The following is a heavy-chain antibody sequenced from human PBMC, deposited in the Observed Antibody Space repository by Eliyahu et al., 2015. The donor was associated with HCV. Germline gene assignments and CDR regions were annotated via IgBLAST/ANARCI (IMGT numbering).Heavy chain of an antibody. CDR3: AKGWYMDS. CDR2: QSVDGDI. J-gene: IGHJ4*02. V-gene: IGHV3-23*01. D-gene: IGHD6-13*01. Sequence: EVQLLESGGALVQPGGSLRLSCAASGFIFSNYAMSWVRQAPGKGPEWVSTQSVDGDIYYADSVKGRFTISRDKSKNTLHLQMNSLRGDDTAVYYCAKGWYMDSWGQGTLVTVSS. CDR1: GFIFSNYA.